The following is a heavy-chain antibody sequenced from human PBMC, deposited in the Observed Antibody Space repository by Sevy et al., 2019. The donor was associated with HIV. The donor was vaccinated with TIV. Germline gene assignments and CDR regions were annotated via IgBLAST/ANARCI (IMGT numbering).Heavy chain of an antibody. V-gene: IGHV1-2*06. CDR1: GYNFY. Sequence: ASVKVSCKASGYNFYIHWVRQAPGQGLEWMGRVTPNSGATGYAQKFQDRVAMTMDTSINTAYMELSGLKSDDTAIYYCAVQSLGWYNWFDPWGQGTLVTVSS. J-gene: IGHJ5*02. CDR3: AVQSLGWYNWFDP. D-gene: IGHD6-19*01. CDR2: VTPNSGAT.